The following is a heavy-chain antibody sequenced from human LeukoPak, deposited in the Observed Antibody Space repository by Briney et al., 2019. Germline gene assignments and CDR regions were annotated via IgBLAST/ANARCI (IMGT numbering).Heavy chain of an antibody. J-gene: IGHJ4*02. Sequence: PSETLSLTSTVSGGSISSYYWSWIRHPPRKGLEWIGYTYYSGSTNYNPSLKSRVTISVDTSKNQFPLKLSSVTAADTAVYYCARDRYYDSSGYYDYWGQGTLVTVSS. CDR1: GGSISSYY. D-gene: IGHD3-22*01. V-gene: IGHV4-59*01. CDR2: TYYSGST. CDR3: ARDRYYDSSGYYDY.